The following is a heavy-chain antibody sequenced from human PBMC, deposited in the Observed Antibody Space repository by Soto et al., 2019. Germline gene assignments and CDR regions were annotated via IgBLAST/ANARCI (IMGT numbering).Heavy chain of an antibody. J-gene: IGHJ4*02. CDR1: GFSLSTSGVG. CDR2: IYWDDDK. CDR3: AHRQNIVVVPAAGAFDY. V-gene: IGHV2-5*02. Sequence: QITLKESGPTLVKPTQTLTLTCTFSGFSLSTSGVGVGWIRQPPGKALEWLALIYWDDDKRYSPSLKSRLTXXXXXXXXXXXXXXXXXXXXXXXXXXCAHRQNIVVVPAAGAFDYWGQGTLVTVSS. D-gene: IGHD2-2*01.